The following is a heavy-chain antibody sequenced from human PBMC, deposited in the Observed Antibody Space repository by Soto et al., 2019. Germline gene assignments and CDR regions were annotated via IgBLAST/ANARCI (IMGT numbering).Heavy chain of an antibody. J-gene: IGHJ3*02. V-gene: IGHV3-48*01. CDR1: AFTFSSYS. CDR2: ITSSGEIT. CDR3: ARDHQWAFDI. D-gene: IGHD1-26*01. Sequence: EAQLVESGGGLVQPGGSLRLSCAASAFTFSSYSMNWVRQAPGKGLEWISYITSSGEITDYADSVKGRFTISRDNAKNSLYLQLKSLRAEDTAVYYCARDHQWAFDIWGQGTTVTVSS.